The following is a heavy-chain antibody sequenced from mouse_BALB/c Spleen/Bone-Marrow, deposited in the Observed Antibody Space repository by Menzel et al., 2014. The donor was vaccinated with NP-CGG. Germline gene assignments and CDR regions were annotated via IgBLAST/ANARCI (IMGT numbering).Heavy chain of an antibody. CDR3: ARDYFDDYEAWFAY. CDR1: GFTFTDYS. D-gene: IGHD2-13*01. J-gene: IGHJ3*01. V-gene: IGHV7-3*02. Sequence: EVHLVESGGGLVQPGGSLRLSCATSGFTFTDYSMSWVRQPPGKALERLGFISNKANGYTTEYSASVKGRFTISRDKSQSILFLQMNTLRTEDSAIYYCARDYFDDYEAWFAYWGQVTLVTVSA. CDR2: ISNKANGYTT.